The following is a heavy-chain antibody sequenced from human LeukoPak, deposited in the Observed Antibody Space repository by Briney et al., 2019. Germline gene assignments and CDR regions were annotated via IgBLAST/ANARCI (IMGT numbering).Heavy chain of an antibody. CDR1: GGSISSYY. Sequence: PSETLSLTCTVSGGSISSYYWSWIRQPPGKGLEWIGYIYYSGSTNYNPSLKSRVTISVDTSRAQFFLRLSPVTAADTAIYYCASRPADTTWYGVFDYWSQGTLVTVSS. J-gene: IGHJ4*02. V-gene: IGHV4-59*01. D-gene: IGHD3-10*01. CDR3: ASRPADTTWYGVFDY. CDR2: IYYSGST.